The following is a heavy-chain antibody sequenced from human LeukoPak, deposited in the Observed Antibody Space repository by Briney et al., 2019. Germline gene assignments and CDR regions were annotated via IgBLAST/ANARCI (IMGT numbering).Heavy chain of an antibody. V-gene: IGHV3-23*01. J-gene: IGHJ4*02. CDR2: ISGSGGST. D-gene: IGHD3-10*01. CDR1: GFTFSSYG. Sequence: GGSLRLSCAASGFTFSSYGMSWVRQAPGKGLEWVSAISGSGGSTYYADSVKGRFTISRDNSKNTLYLQMNSLRAEDAAVYYCAEQLLWFGEFDYWGQGTLVTVSS. CDR3: AEQLLWFGEFDY.